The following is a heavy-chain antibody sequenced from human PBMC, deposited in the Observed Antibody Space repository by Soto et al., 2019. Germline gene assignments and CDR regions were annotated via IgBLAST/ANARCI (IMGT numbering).Heavy chain of an antibody. D-gene: IGHD3-10*01. Sequence: ASVKVSCKASGYTFTSYGISWVRQAPGQGLEWMGWFSAYNGNTNYAQKLQGRVTMTTDTSTSTAYMELRSLRSDDTAVYYCARDELYYYGSGRGRPYYYYGMHVSGQATTVTVSS. CDR1: GYTFTSYG. V-gene: IGHV1-18*01. CDR2: FSAYNGNT. CDR3: ARDELYYYGSGRGRPYYYYGMHV. J-gene: IGHJ6*02.